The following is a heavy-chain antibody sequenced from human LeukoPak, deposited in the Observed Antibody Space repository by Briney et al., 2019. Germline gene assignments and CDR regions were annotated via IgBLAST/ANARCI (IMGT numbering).Heavy chain of an antibody. CDR2: IYYSGST. D-gene: IGHD5-12*01. CDR3: ARQTEWLRLLSFDY. V-gene: IGHV4-39*01. J-gene: IGHJ4*02. CDR1: GGSISSNSYY. Sequence: SETLSLTCTVSGGSISSNSYYWVWHRQPQGKGREWIGSIYYSGSTYYNPSLKSRVTISVDTSKNQFSLKLSSVTAADTAVYYCARQTEWLRLLSFDYWGQGTLVTVSS.